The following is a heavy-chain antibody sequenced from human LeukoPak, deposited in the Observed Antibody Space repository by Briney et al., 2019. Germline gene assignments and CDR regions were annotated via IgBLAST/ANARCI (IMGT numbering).Heavy chain of an antibody. Sequence: ASVRVSCKASGYTFTGYYIHWVRQAPGQGLEWVGWINPNSGDTKNAQKFQGSVTMTRDTSINTAYMELSRLRSDDTAIYYCATHRGDSWGQGTLVTVSS. V-gene: IGHV1-2*02. CDR3: ATHRGDS. D-gene: IGHD2-21*01. J-gene: IGHJ5*02. CDR2: INPNSGDT. CDR1: GYTFTGYY.